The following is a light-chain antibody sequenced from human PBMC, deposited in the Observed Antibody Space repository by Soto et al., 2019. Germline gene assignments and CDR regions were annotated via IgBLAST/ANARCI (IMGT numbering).Light chain of an antibody. J-gene: IGKJ2*01. Sequence: EIVMTQSPATLSVSPGERATLSGRASQSVSSNLAWYQQKPGQAPRLLIYGAPTRATGIPARFSGSGSGTEFTLTISSLQSEDFAVYYCQQYNNWPMYTFGQGTKLEIK. CDR2: GAP. CDR3: QQYNNWPMYT. V-gene: IGKV3-15*01. CDR1: QSVSSN.